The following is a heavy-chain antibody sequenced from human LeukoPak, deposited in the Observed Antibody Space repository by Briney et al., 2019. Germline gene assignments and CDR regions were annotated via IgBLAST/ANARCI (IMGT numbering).Heavy chain of an antibody. D-gene: IGHD5-18*01. CDR2: INHSGST. CDR3: ARVSGYSYNVYFDP. V-gene: IGHV4-34*01. CDR1: GGSFSGYY. J-gene: IGHJ5*02. Sequence: PSETLSLTCAVYGGSFSGYYWSWIRQPPGKGLEWIGEINHSGSTNYNPSFKSRVTISVDTSKNQFSLNLTSVTAADTAVYYCARVSGYSYNVYFDPWGQGTLVTVSS.